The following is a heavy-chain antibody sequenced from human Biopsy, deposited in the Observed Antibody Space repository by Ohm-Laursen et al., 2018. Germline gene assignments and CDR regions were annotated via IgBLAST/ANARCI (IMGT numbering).Heavy chain of an antibody. CDR1: GSTFSSYG. V-gene: IGHV3-33*06. Sequence: SLRLSCAAPGSTFSSYGMHWVRQAPGKGLEWVAAIWYDGSNKNYADSVKGRSTISRDNSKNTLYLQMNSLRGEDTAVYYCAKCMTGGSNYYFHHCGQGTLVTVSS. CDR2: IWYDGSNK. D-gene: IGHD2-8*01. CDR3: AKCMTGGSNYYFHH. J-gene: IGHJ4*02.